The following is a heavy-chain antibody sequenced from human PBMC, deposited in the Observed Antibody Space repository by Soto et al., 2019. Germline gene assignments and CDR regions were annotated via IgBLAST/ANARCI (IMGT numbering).Heavy chain of an antibody. D-gene: IGHD6-13*01. Sequence: CAASGFTFRSYAMHWVRQAPGKGLEWVAAISYDGSNKYYADSVKGRFTISRDNSKNTLYLQMNSLRAEDTAVYYCARSLGLSWYFDYWGQGTLVTVSS. J-gene: IGHJ4*02. CDR2: ISYDGSNK. CDR3: ARSLGLSWYFDY. CDR1: GFTFRSYA. V-gene: IGHV3-30-3*01.